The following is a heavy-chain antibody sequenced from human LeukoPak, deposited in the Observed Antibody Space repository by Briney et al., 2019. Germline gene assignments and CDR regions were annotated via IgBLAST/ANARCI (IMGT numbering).Heavy chain of an antibody. CDR1: GFTFSSYA. Sequence: GSLRLSCAASGFTFSSYAMSWVRQAPGKGLEWVSAISGSGGSTYYADSVKGRFTISRDNSKNTLYLQMNSLRAEDTAVYYCAKAGAGNYYDSSGYYNFFDYWGQGTLVTVSS. CDR2: ISGSGGST. J-gene: IGHJ4*02. D-gene: IGHD3-22*01. V-gene: IGHV3-23*01. CDR3: AKAGAGNYYDSSGYYNFFDY.